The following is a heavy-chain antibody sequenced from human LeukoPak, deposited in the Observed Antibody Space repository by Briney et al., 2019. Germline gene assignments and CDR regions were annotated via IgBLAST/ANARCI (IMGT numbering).Heavy chain of an antibody. CDR3: AKDRPVQLRYFDWLLPFDY. V-gene: IGHV3-74*01. J-gene: IGHJ4*02. CDR2: IYNDETSA. CDR1: GFTFSNTW. Sequence: GGSLRLSCAASGFTFSNTWMYWVRQGPGKGLVWVSRIYNDETSATCADSVKGRFTISRDNFKNTLYLQMNSLRAEDTAVYYCAKDRPVQLRYFDWLLPFDYWGQGTLVTVSS. D-gene: IGHD3-9*01.